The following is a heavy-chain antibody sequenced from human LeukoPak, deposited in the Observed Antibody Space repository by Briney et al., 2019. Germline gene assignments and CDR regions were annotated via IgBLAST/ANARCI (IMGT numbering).Heavy chain of an antibody. CDR3: VRAKRSTSCLDY. Sequence: GGSLRLSCAASGFTFSSYAMHWVRQAPGKGLEWVAVIPYDGSNKYYADSVKGRFTISRDNSKNTLYLQMNSLRAEDTAVYYCVRAKRSTSCLDYWGQGTLVTVSS. CDR2: IPYDGSNK. CDR1: GFTFSSYA. V-gene: IGHV3-30-3*01. D-gene: IGHD2-2*01. J-gene: IGHJ4*02.